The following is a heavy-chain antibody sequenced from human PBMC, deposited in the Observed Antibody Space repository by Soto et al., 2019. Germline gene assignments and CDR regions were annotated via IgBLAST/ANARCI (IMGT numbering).Heavy chain of an antibody. CDR1: GYTFATYG. Sequence: GASVKVSCKASGYTFATYGISWVRQAPGQGLEWMGWITPVNGDTNYAQKFQGRVTLTTETSTSTAYMEVRTLRSDDTAVYYCARLAPCSGGCCYSRPLDYWGQGTLVTVSS. CDR2: ITPVNGDT. CDR3: ARLAPCSGGCCYSRPLDY. J-gene: IGHJ4*02. D-gene: IGHD2-15*01. V-gene: IGHV1-18*01.